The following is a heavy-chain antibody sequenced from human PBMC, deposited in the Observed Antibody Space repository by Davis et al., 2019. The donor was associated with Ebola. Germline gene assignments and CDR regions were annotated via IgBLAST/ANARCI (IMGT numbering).Heavy chain of an antibody. D-gene: IGHD3-16*01. CDR2: IRSDGSAS. V-gene: IGHV3-30*02. Sequence: GGSLRLSCAASESGFSFYGMQWVRQAPGKGLEWVAFIRSDGSASYYSDSVKGRFTISRDNAKNSLYLQMNSLRAEDTAVYYCARDRHLDFLFGDYYGMDVWGQGTTVTVSS. J-gene: IGHJ6*02. CDR3: ARDRHLDFLFGDYYGMDV. CDR1: ESGFSFYG.